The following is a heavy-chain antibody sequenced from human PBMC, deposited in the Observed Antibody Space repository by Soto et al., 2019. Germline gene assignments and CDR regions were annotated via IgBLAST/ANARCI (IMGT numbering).Heavy chain of an antibody. J-gene: IGHJ4*02. CDR2: IHHSGGT. CDR1: GGSVSNNNW. V-gene: IGHV4-4*02. CDR3: ARYRTSGSWSKFDY. D-gene: IGHD6-13*01. Sequence: QVQLQESGPGLVKPSGTLSLSCAVSGGSVSNNNWWSWVRQSPGNGLEWIGEIHHSGGTSYNPSLESRATLSVDKSKNELSLRLNYVTAADTAVYYCARYRTSGSWSKFDYWGQGTLVTVSS.